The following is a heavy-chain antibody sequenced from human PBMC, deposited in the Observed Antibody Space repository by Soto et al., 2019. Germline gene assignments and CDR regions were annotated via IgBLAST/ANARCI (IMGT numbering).Heavy chain of an antibody. CDR3: GKSPAPQSYDSSGPRIRFDP. V-gene: IGHV3-23*01. D-gene: IGHD3-22*01. CDR1: GFTFSSYA. Sequence: EVQLLESGGGLVQPGGSLRLSCAASGFTFSSYAMSWVRQAPGKGLEWVSAISGSGGSTYYADSVKGRFTISKDNSKNTLYLQMNSLRAEDTAVYYCGKSPAPQSYDSSGPRIRFDPWGPGTLVTVSS. J-gene: IGHJ5*02. CDR2: ISGSGGST.